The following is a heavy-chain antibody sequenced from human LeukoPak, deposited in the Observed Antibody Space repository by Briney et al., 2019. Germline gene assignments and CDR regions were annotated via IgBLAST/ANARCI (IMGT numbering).Heavy chain of an antibody. D-gene: IGHD5-12*01. Sequence: GGSLRLSCAASGFTFSDYYMSWIRQAPGKGLEWVSYISSSSSYTNYADSVEGRFTISRDNAKNSLYLQMNSLRAEDTAVYYCARTTETGGYSGYDLDYWGQGTLVTVSS. CDR2: ISSSSSYT. CDR3: ARTTETGGYSGYDLDY. V-gene: IGHV3-11*06. CDR1: GFTFSDYY. J-gene: IGHJ4*02.